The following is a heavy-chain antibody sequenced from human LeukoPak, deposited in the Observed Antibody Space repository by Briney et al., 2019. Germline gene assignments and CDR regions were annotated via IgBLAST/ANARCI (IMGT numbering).Heavy chain of an antibody. D-gene: IGHD3-10*01. J-gene: IGHJ5*01. V-gene: IGHV3-11*01. CDR3: ARAKGSGTYSAWFES. CDR1: GFSLSDYY. CDR2: ISHRDNSA. Sequence: PGGSLRLSCAASGFSLSDYYMSWVRQAPGKGPEWISSISHRDNSADYIESVKGRFTVSRDNAKESLYLQMNSLRVEDTAIYYCARAKGSGTYSAWFESWGQGTLVTVPS.